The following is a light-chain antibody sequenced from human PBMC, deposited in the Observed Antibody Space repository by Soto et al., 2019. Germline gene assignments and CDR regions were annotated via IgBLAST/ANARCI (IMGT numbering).Light chain of an antibody. J-gene: IGKJ1*01. V-gene: IGKV3D-15*01. CDR3: QQYNNWPET. CDR2: DAS. CDR1: QNVSSN. Sequence: EIVITHSPSTLSLSPGSRATLSCRASQNVSSNLAWYQQKPGQAPRLLIYDASNRATGIPARFSGSGSGTEFTLTISSLQSEDFAVYYCQQYNNWPETFGQGTKVHIK.